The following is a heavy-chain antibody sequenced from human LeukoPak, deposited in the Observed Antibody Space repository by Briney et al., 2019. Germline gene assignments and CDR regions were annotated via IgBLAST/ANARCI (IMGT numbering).Heavy chain of an antibody. CDR3: ARDTSGWHFFDY. J-gene: IGHJ4*02. CDR2: ISDSGVDT. Sequence: GGSLRLSCAASGFTFSSYAMNWVRQVPGKGLEWVSAISDSGVDTYYADSVRGRFTISRDNFKNTLYLQMNSLRAEDTAVYYCARDTSGWHFFDYWGQGTLVTVSS. CDR1: GFTFSSYA. V-gene: IGHV3-23*01. D-gene: IGHD6-19*01.